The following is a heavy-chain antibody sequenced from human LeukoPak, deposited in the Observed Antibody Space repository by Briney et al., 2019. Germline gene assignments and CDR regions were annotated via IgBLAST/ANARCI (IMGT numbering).Heavy chain of an antibody. D-gene: IGHD2-8*02. J-gene: IGHJ4*02. CDR1: GFSLSSSGVA. Sequence: SGSTLVKPTQTLTLTCTFSGFSLSSSGVAVGWIRQPPGKALEWLALIYWDDEEHCSPSLKNRPTITKDTSKNQVVLTMTNMDPVDTATYYCAHRRGGVFDYWGQGTLVTVSS. CDR2: IYWDDEE. V-gene: IGHV2-5*02. CDR3: AHRRGGVFDY.